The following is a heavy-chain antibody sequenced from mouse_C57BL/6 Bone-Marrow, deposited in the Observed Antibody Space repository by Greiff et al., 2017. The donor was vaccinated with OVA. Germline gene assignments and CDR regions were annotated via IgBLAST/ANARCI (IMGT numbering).Heavy chain of an antibody. V-gene: IGHV1-81*01. CDR1: GYTFTSYG. CDR2: IYPRSGNT. D-gene: IGHD2-4*01. J-gene: IGHJ2*01. Sequence: VQLQQSGAELARPGASVKLSCKASGYTFTSYGISWVKQRTGQGLEWIGEIYPRSGNTYYNEKFKGKATLTADKSSSTAYMELRSLTSEDSAVYFFARCRYDYDYFDYWGQGTTLTVSS. CDR3: ARCRYDYDYFDY.